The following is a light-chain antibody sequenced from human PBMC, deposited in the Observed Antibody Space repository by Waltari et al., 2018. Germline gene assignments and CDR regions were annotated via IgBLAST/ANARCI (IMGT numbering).Light chain of an antibody. Sequence: SALTHPTSVSGSPGQPNPISCPGTSRHVGLYTHVTWYHQYPGKVPQLRIYDVSDRPSGVSIRFSGSKAGNTASLSISGRQADDEAVYYCSSYTGSIALFFGGGTKRTVL. V-gene: IGLV2-14*01. CDR3: SSYTGSIALF. CDR1: SRHVGLYTH. J-gene: IGLJ2*01. CDR2: DVS.